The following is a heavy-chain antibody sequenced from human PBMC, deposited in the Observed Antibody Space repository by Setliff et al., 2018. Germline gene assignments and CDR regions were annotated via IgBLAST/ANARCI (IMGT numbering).Heavy chain of an antibody. J-gene: IGHJ3*02. D-gene: IGHD3-3*01. CDR3: ARDRYYNSWSGTSITAPHDAFDI. CDR2: INPSGGLT. V-gene: IGHV1-46*03. CDR1: GYTFITFG. Sequence: ASVKVSCKTSGYTFITFGMSWVRQAPGQGLEWMGIINPSGGLTRYAQKFQGRVTMTRDTSTSTVYMEVSSLRSEDTAVYYCARDRYYNSWSGTSITAPHDAFDIWGQGTMVTVSS.